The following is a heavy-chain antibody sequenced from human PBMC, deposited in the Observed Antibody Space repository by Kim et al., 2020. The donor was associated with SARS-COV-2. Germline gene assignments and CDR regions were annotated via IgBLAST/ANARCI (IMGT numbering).Heavy chain of an antibody. Sequence: SETLSLTCTVSGGSISSSSYYWGWIRQPPGKGLEWIGSIYYSGSTYYNPSLKSRVTISVDTSKNQFSLKLSSVTAADTAVYYCGRNYDILTGYYPHFDYWGQGTLVTVSS. J-gene: IGHJ4*02. CDR1: GGSISSSSYY. CDR3: GRNYDILTGYYPHFDY. V-gene: IGHV4-39*01. D-gene: IGHD3-9*01. CDR2: IYYSGST.